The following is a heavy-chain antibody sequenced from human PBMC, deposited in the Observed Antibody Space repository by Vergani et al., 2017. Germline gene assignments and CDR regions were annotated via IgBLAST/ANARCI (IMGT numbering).Heavy chain of an antibody. J-gene: IGHJ3*02. CDR3: ARSTHTIVGDDDAFDI. CDR1: GGSFSGYY. CDR2: INHSGST. D-gene: IGHD3-3*01. V-gene: IGHV4-34*01. Sequence: QVQLQQWGAGLLKPSETLSLTCAVYGGSFSGYYWSWIRQPPGKGLEWIGEINHSGSTNYNPSLKSRVTISVDTSKNQFSLKLSSVTASDTAVYYCARSTHTIVGDDDAFDIWGQGTMVTVSS.